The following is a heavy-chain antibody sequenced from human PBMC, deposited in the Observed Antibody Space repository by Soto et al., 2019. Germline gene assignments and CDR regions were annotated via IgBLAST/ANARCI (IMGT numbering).Heavy chain of an antibody. CDR2: MSYDGSNK. D-gene: IGHD6-19*01. CDR3: ARDKSPYSSGWHNRPFAY. CDR1: GFTFSSYA. V-gene: IGHV3-30-3*01. J-gene: IGHJ4*02. Sequence: QVQLVESGGGVVHPGRSLRLSCAASGFTFSSYAMHWVRQAPGKGLEWVAVMSYDGSNKYYADSVKGRFTISRYNSKNALYLQMNSLRAEDTAVYYCARDKSPYSSGWHNRPFAYRGQGTLVTFSS.